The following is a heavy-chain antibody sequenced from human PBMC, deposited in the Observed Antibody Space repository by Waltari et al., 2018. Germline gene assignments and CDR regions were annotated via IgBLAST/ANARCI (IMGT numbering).Heavy chain of an antibody. CDR2: INPNSGGT. D-gene: IGHD3-22*01. V-gene: IGHV1-2*06. J-gene: IGHJ5*02. CDR1: GYTFTGYY. Sequence: QVQLVQSGAEVKKPGASVKVSCKASGYTFTGYYMHWVRQAPGQGLEWMGRINPNSGGTNYAQKFQGRVTITTDESTSTAYMELSSLRSEDTAVYYCAAGGAPVVIGFDPWGQGTLVTVSS. CDR3: AAGGAPVVIGFDP.